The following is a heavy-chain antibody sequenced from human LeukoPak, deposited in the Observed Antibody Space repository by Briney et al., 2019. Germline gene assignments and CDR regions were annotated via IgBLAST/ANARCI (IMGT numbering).Heavy chain of an antibody. J-gene: IGHJ1*01. CDR3: ATSIVGFTYDEHFQH. V-gene: IGHV3-53*01. D-gene: IGHD1-26*01. CDR2: IHNGGST. CDR1: GFTVSTNH. Sequence: GGSLRLSCVASGFTVSTNHMNWVRQAPGRGLEWVSVIHNGGSTYYADSVKGRFTISRDNSKDTLYLQLNSLRVEDTAVYYCATSIVGFTYDEHFQHWGQGTLVTVSS.